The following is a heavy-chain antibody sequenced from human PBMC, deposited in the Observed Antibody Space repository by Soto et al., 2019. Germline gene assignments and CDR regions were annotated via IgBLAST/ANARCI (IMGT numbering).Heavy chain of an antibody. V-gene: IGHV5-51*01. CDR1: GYSFTNYW. D-gene: IGHD2-2*01. Sequence: PGESLKISCKGSGYSFTNYWIGWVRQMPGKGLEWMGIIYPGDSDTRYSPSFQGQVTISADKSITTAYLQWSSLKASDTAMYYCARQSSDCTSASCYAGGTDYWGQGTLVTVSS. J-gene: IGHJ4*02. CDR2: IYPGDSDT. CDR3: ARQSSDCTSASCYAGGTDY.